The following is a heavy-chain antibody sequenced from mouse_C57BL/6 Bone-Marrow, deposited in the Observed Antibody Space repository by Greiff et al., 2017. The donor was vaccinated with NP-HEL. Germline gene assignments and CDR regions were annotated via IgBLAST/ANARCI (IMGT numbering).Heavy chain of an antibody. Sequence: QVQLQQPGAELVKPGASVKLSCKASGYTFTSYWMHWVKQRPGQGLEWIGMIHPNSGSTNYNEKFKSKATLTVDKSSSTAYMQLSGLTSEDSAVYYCARRGDYYGSSYYFDYWGQGTTLTVSS. D-gene: IGHD1-1*01. CDR3: ARRGDYYGSSYYFDY. CDR2: IHPNSGST. V-gene: IGHV1-64*01. CDR1: GYTFTSYW. J-gene: IGHJ2*01.